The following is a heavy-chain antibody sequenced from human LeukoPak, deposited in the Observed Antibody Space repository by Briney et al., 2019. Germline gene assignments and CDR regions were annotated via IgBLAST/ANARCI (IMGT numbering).Heavy chain of an antibody. CDR3: ATDRDNSAWRKRFDS. CDR2: INQDASEI. D-gene: IGHD1-26*01. Sequence: GGSLRLSCAASGFTFSGYWMNWYRQAPGKGLEWVGNINQDASEINYVDSVRGRFTIFRDNAKNSLHLQMNSLRAEDTAVYYCATDRDNSAWRKRFDSWGQGTLVTVSS. J-gene: IGHJ4*02. CDR1: GFTFSGYW. V-gene: IGHV3-7*01.